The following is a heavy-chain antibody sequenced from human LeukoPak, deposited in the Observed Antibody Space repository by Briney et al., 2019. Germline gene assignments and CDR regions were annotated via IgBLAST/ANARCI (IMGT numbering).Heavy chain of an antibody. V-gene: IGHV3-23*01. CDR3: ARGAMYIDFDY. CDR2: ISDRGGST. Sequence: GSLRLSCAASGFTFSTFAINWVRQAPGKGLEWVSAISDRGGSTYYADSVKGRFTISRDNSKNTLYLQMNSLRAEDTAVYYCARGAMYIDFDYWGQGTLVTVSS. CDR1: GFTFSTFA. D-gene: IGHD1-14*01. J-gene: IGHJ4*02.